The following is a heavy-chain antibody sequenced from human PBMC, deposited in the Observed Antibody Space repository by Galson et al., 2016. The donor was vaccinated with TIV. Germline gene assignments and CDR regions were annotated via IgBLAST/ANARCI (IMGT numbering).Heavy chain of an antibody. Sequence: PALVKPTQTVTLTCTFSGFSLNTDGMCVNWIRQPPGKALEWLARIDWDDDKNYSPFLKTRLTISKDTSKNKVVLTMSSMDPVDTATYYCARSLFSDYSGYWVDHWGQGTLVTVSS. J-gene: IGHJ4*02. CDR3: ARSLFSDYSGYWVDH. V-gene: IGHV2-70*11. CDR1: GFSLNTDGMC. CDR2: IDWDDDK. D-gene: IGHD3-22*01.